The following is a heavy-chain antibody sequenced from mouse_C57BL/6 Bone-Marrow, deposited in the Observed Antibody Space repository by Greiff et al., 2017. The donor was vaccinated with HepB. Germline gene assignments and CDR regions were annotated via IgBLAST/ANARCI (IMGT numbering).Heavy chain of an antibody. CDR2: IHPSDSDT. V-gene: IGHV1-74*01. J-gene: IGHJ4*01. Sequence: VQLQQPGAELVKPGASVKVSCKASGYTFTSYWMHWVKQRPGQGLEWIGRIHPSDSDTNYNQKFKGKATLTVDKSSSTAYMQLSSLTSEDSAVYYCARRVSTMVTMRTFYYAMDYWGQGTSVTVSS. CDR3: ARRVSTMVTMRTFYYAMDY. D-gene: IGHD2-2*01. CDR1: GYTFTSYW.